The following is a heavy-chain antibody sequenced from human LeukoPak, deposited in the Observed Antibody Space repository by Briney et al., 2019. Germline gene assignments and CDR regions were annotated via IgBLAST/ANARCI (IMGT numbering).Heavy chain of an antibody. V-gene: IGHV1-18*01. CDR1: GYTFTSYG. D-gene: IGHD3-3*01. J-gene: IGHJ5*02. CDR2: ISAYNGNT. Sequence: GASVKVSCKASGYTFTSYGISWVRQAPGQGLEWVGWISAYNGNTNYAQKLQGRVTMTTDTSTSTAYMELRSLRSDDTAVYYCARAKDYDFWSGYSSWLDPWGQGTLVTVSS. CDR3: ARAKDYDFWSGYSSWLDP.